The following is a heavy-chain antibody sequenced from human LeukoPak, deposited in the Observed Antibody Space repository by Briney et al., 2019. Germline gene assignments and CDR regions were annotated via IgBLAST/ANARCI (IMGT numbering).Heavy chain of an antibody. CDR1: GFTFSSYG. Sequence: PPGGSLRLPCAASGFTFSSYGMHWVRQAPGKGLEWVAVISYDGSNKYYADSVKGRFTISRDNSKNTLYLQMNSLRAEDTAVYYCAKDEGGSGGYWGQGTLVTVSS. V-gene: IGHV3-30*18. J-gene: IGHJ4*02. CDR2: ISYDGSNK. CDR3: AKDEGGSGGY. D-gene: IGHD3-16*01.